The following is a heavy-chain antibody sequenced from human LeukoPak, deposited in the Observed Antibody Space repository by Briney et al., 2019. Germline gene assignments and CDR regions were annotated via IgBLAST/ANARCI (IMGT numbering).Heavy chain of an antibody. Sequence: GGSLRLSCAASGFTFDDYGMSWVRQAPGKGLEWVSGINWNGSSTGYADSVKGRFTISRDNAKNSLYLQMNSLRAEDTALYYCATVGYYYYMDVWGKGTTVTVSS. CDR1: GFTFDDYG. V-gene: IGHV3-20*04. CDR2: INWNGSST. CDR3: ATVGYYYYMDV. J-gene: IGHJ6*03.